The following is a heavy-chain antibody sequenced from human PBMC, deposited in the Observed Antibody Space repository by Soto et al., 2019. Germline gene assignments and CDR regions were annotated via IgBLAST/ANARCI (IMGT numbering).Heavy chain of an antibody. D-gene: IGHD3-16*01. CDR2: IYYSGST. CDR3: ARLYGSAFDI. J-gene: IGHJ3*02. CDR1: GGSISSSSFY. V-gene: IGHV4-39*01. Sequence: SETLSLTCTVSGGSISSSSFYWGWIRQPPGKGLEWIGSIYYSGSTFYNPSLKSRVTISVDTSKNQFSLKLSSVTAADTAVYYCARLYGSAFDIWGQGTMVT.